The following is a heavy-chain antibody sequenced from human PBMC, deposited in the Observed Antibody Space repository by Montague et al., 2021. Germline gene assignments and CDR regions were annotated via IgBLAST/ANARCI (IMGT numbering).Heavy chain of an antibody. J-gene: IGHJ4*02. D-gene: IGHD3-10*01. CDR3: LRELNYVLGSSYGYFDY. CDR1: GFNFGFYW. V-gene: IGHV3-74*03. Sequence: SLRLSRAASGFNFGFYWMHWVRQAPGKGLVWVSHIDTDGRSTTYADSVAGRFTISRDNAKNTLFLQMNSLRAEDTAVYYCLRELNYVLGSSYGYFDYWGQGALVTVSS. CDR2: IDTDGRST.